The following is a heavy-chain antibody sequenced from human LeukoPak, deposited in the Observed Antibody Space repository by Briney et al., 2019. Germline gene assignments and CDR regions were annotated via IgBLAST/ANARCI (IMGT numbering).Heavy chain of an antibody. Sequence: SETLSLTCTVSGGSISSSPYYWGWIRQPPGKGLEWIGSIYYSGTTHYSPSLESRVTISVDTSKNQFSPKLSSVTAADTAVYYCARAVRGPMVRGAPLFFDYWGQGTLVTVSS. V-gene: IGHV4-39*07. CDR2: IYYSGTT. D-gene: IGHD3-10*01. J-gene: IGHJ4*02. CDR3: ARAVRGPMVRGAPLFFDY. CDR1: GGSISSSPYY.